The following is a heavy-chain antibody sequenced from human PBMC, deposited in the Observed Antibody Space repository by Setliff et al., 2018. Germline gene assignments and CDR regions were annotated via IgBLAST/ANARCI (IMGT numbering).Heavy chain of an antibody. J-gene: IGHJ6*03. CDR3: AKLVWLTTWYYMDV. D-gene: IGHD5-18*01. V-gene: IGHV3-7*03. CDR2: IKQDGCEI. CDR1: GLTFSSYW. Sequence: PGGSLRLSCAASGLTFSSYWMTWVRQAPGKGLEWLANIKQDGCEIYSVDSVKGRFSISRDNAKNSLYLQMNSLRAEDTAVYYCAKLVWLTTWYYMDVWGKGTTVTVSS.